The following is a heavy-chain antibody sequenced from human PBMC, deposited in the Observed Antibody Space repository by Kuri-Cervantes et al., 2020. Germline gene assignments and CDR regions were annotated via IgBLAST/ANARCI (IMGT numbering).Heavy chain of an antibody. CDR2: IIPIFGTA. Sequence: SVQVSCKASGGTFSSYAISWVRQAPGQGLEWMGGIIPIFGTANYAQKFQGRVTITADTSTSTAYLEMSRLGSDDMAVYYCATEKNYDFWSAYHGPHFDFWGQGTLVTVSS. CDR1: GGTFSSYA. J-gene: IGHJ4*02. CDR3: ATEKNYDFWSAYHGPHFDF. V-gene: IGHV1-69*06. D-gene: IGHD3-3*01.